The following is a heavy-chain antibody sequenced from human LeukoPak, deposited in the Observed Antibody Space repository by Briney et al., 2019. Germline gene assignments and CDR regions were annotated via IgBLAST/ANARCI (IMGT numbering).Heavy chain of an antibody. D-gene: IGHD6-19*01. CDR2: IYYSGST. CDR3: ARARQWLAHYYYYGMDV. V-gene: IGHV4-59*01. Sequence: SETLSLTCTVSGGSISSYYWSWIRQSPGKGLEWIGYIYYSGSTNYNPSLKSRVTISVDTSKNQFSLKLSSVTAADTAVYYCARARQWLAHYYYYGMDVWGQGTTVTVSS. CDR1: GGSISSYY. J-gene: IGHJ6*02.